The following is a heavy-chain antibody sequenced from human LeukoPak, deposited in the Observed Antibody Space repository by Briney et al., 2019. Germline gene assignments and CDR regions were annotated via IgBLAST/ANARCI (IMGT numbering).Heavy chain of an antibody. D-gene: IGHD6-19*01. Sequence: ASVKVSCKASGYTFTSYDINWVRQATGQGLEWMGWMNPNNGNTGYAQKFQGRVTMTRNTSISTADMELSSLRSEDTAVYYCARGGLGYSSDLDAFDIWGQGTMVTVSS. V-gene: IGHV1-8*01. J-gene: IGHJ3*02. CDR1: GYTFTSYD. CDR3: ARGGLGYSSDLDAFDI. CDR2: MNPNNGNT.